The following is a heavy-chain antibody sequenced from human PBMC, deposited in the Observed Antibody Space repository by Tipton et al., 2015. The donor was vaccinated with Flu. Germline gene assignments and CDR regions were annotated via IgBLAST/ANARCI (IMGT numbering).Heavy chain of an antibody. CDR2: ISLSGKL. CDR1: GGPLRGDF. CDR3: AKWGYESEGYFSPLAPLGSFDP. J-gene: IGHJ5*02. Sequence: TLSLTCAVSGGPLRGDFWAWVRLSPGTGLEWIASISLSGKLYYHSPFESRAVISIDSSKNQFSLTLRSGTAADTAVYYCAKWGYESEGYFSPLAPLGSFDPWGQGIAVVVSS. D-gene: IGHD3-22*01. V-gene: IGHV4-34*10.